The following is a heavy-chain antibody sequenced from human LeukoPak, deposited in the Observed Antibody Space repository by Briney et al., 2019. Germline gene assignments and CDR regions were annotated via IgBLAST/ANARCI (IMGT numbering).Heavy chain of an antibody. V-gene: IGHV4-34*01. D-gene: IGHD5-12*01. CDR1: GGSFSGYY. CDR3: ARQLPPYRHPLYRGPLIDY. CDR2: INHSGST. Sequence: PSETLSLTCAVYGGSFSGYYWSWIRQPPGKGLEWIGEINHSGSTNYNPSLKGRVTISVDTSKNQFSLKLSSVTAADTAVYYCARQLPPYRHPLYRGPLIDYWGQGTLVTVSS. J-gene: IGHJ4*02.